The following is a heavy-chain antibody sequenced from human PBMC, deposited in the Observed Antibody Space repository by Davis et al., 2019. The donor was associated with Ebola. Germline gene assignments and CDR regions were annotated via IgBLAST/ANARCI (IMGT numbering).Heavy chain of an antibody. V-gene: IGHV1-69*05. Sequence: SSVTVSRMASLCPFRSYAISWVRQAPGQGLEWMGGIILIFGTANYAQKFQGRVTITTDESTSTAYMELSSLRSEDTAVYYCARGIRTSYYYYGMDVWGQGTTVTVSS. CDR2: IILIFGTA. CDR1: LCPFRSYA. CDR3: ARGIRTSYYYYGMDV. D-gene: IGHD1-7*01. J-gene: IGHJ6*02.